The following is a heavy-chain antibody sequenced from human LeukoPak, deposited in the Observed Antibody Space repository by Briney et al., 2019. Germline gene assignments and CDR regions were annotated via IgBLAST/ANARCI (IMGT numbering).Heavy chain of an antibody. Sequence: PGGSLRLSSAASGFTFDEYTMHSVRPAPGKGLEWGSLITWSASSTYYADSVKGRFTISRDNSKNSLYLQMNSLRSEDTALYYCAKEATMIVGGQYFDYWGQGTLVTVSS. V-gene: IGHV3-43*01. J-gene: IGHJ4*02. CDR3: AKEATMIVGGQYFDY. D-gene: IGHD3-22*01. CDR2: ITWSASST. CDR1: GFTFDEYT.